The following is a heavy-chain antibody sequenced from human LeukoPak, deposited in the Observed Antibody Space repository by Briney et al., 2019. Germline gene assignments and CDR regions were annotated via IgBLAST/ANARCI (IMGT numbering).Heavy chain of an antibody. V-gene: IGHV1-69*04. D-gene: IGHD4-17*01. CDR3: ARGPMSTVTTEADY. CDR1: GGTSSSYA. J-gene: IGHJ4*02. CDR2: IIPILGIA. Sequence: ASVKVSCKASGGTSSSYAISWVRQAPGQGLEWMGRIIPILGIANYAQKFQGRVTITADKSTSTAYMELSSLRSEDTAVYYCARGPMSTVTTEADYWGQGTLVTVSS.